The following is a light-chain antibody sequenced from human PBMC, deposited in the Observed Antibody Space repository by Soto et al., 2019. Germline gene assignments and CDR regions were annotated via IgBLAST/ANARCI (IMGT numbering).Light chain of an antibody. J-gene: IGLJ3*02. CDR3: QSYDXSLSGWV. CDR1: SSKIGAGYD. CDR2: GNS. Sequence: QSVLTQPPSVSGAPGQRVTISCTGSSSKIGAGYDVHWYQQLPGTAPKLLIYGNSNRPSGVPDRFSGSKTGTSASLAITGLQAEDEADYYCQSYDXSLSGWVFGGGTKLTVL. V-gene: IGLV1-40*01.